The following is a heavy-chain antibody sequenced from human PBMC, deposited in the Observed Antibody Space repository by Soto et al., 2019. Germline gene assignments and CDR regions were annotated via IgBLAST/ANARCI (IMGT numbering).Heavy chain of an antibody. CDR1: GFTFSGYA. CDR2: ISNRGDRT. D-gene: IGHD3-22*01. V-gene: IGHV3-23*01. J-gene: IGHJ4*02. Sequence: EVQLLESGGGLGQPGGSLRLSCAASGFTFSGYAMSWVRQAPGKGLEWVSSISNRGDRTFYADSVEGRFTISRDNSKNTLYLEMNSLRAGDTAIYYCIQGYFYDAWGQGTLVTVSS. CDR3: IQGYFYDA.